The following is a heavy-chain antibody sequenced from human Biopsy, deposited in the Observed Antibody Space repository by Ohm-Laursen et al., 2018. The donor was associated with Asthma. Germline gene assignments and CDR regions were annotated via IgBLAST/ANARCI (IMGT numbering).Heavy chain of an antibody. CDR1: GGTFNTYV. Sequence: SVKVSCNSLGGTFNTYVIGWVRQAPVQGLEWMVGINTVFGTTTYPQKFQDRVTITADDSPSTVYMELSSLRSEDTAVYYCARKAGSCISRTCYSLDFWGQGTLVTVSS. CDR2: INTVFGTT. V-gene: IGHV1-69*13. J-gene: IGHJ4*02. CDR3: ARKAGSCISRTCYSLDF. D-gene: IGHD2-2*01.